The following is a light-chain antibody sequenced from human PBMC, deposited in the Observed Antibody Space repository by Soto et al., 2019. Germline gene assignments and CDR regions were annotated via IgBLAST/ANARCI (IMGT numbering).Light chain of an antibody. CDR2: KAS. Sequence: DFQMTQFPSTLSASVGDRVTITCRASQSISPWLAWYQQKPGKAPKLLIYKASSLQSGVPSRFSGSGSGTEFTLTISGLQPDDFAXYYXQQYHSFPLTFGGGTKVDIK. V-gene: IGKV1-5*03. CDR1: QSISPW. CDR3: QQYHSFPLT. J-gene: IGKJ4*01.